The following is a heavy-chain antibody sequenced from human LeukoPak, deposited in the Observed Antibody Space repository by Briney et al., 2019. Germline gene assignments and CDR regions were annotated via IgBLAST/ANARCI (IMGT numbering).Heavy chain of an antibody. V-gene: IGHV3-9*01. CDR3: AKALPLGELCTY. Sequence: PGRSLRLSCAASGFTFNDYAMHWVRQAPGKGLEWVSGISWNSDSIGYADSVKGRFTISRDNSKNTLYLQMNSLRAEDTAVYYCAKALPLGELCTYWGQGTLVTVSS. D-gene: IGHD3-16*01. CDR1: GFTFNDYA. J-gene: IGHJ4*02. CDR2: ISWNSDSI.